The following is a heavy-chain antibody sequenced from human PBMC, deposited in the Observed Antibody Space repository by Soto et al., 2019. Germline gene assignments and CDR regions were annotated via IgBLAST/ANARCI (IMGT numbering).Heavy chain of an antibody. CDR1: GFTFSSYA. V-gene: IGHV3-23*01. D-gene: IGHD6-6*01. J-gene: IGHJ4*02. CDR3: AKVFGYSSSSSGGGSSWDDY. Sequence: EVQLLESGGGLVQPGGSLRLSCAASGFTFSSYAMSWVRQAPGKGLEWVSAISGSGGSTYYADSVKGRFTISRDNSKNTLYLQMDSLGAEDTAVYYCAKVFGYSSSSSGGGSSWDDYWGQGTLVTVSS. CDR2: ISGSGGST.